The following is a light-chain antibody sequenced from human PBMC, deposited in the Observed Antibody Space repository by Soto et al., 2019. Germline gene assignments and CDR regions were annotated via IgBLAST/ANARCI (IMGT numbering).Light chain of an antibody. Sequence: EIVLTQSPGTLSLSPGERATLSCRASQSVSSSYLAWYQQKPGQAPRLLIYGASSRATGIPDRFSGSGSGTDFSLTISSLEPEDFAVDYCQQYCGTPPYTFGGGTKLEIK. CDR2: GAS. CDR1: QSVSSSY. V-gene: IGKV3-20*01. CDR3: QQYCGTPPYT. J-gene: IGKJ4*01.